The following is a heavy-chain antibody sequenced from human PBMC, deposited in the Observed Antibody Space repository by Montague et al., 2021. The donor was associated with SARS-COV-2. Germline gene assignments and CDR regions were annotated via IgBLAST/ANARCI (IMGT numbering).Heavy chain of an antibody. V-gene: IGHV4-59*01. CDR1: GGSIGTYY. Sequence: SETLSLTCTVSGGSIGTYYWNWIRQSPGKGLEWLGYIYYTGSTKYSPSXXSRVTISMDTSRDQLSLRLKSVTAADTAVYYCARDNYGDWGYYGLEVWGQGTTVIVSS. D-gene: IGHD4-17*01. CDR2: IYYTGST. J-gene: IGHJ6*02. CDR3: ARDNYGDWGYYGLEV.